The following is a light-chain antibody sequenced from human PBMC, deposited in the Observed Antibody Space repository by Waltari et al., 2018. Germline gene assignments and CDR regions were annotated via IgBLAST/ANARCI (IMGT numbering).Light chain of an antibody. CDR1: QSINTY. CDR2: AAS. Sequence: DIQMTQSPSSLSASVGDRVTITCRASQSINTYLTWYQQNIGKAPKLLIYAASNLQNGVPSRFSCSGSETDFTLTISSLQPEDFATYYCQQTYSSPSSFGQGTKLEIK. V-gene: IGKV1-39*01. J-gene: IGKJ2*03. CDR3: QQTYSSPSS.